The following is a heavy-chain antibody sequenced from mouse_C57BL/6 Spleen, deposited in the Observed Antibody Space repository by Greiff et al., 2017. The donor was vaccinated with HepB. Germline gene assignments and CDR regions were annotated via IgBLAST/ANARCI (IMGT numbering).Heavy chain of an antibody. V-gene: IGHV1-82*01. CDR1: GYAFSSSW. CDR3: ARERVTTNFDY. D-gene: IGHD2-5*01. J-gene: IGHJ2*01. CDR2: IYPGDGDT. Sequence: VKLVESGPELVKPGASVKISCKASGYAFSSSWMNWVKQRPGKGLEWIGRIYPGDGDTNYNGKFKGKATLTADKSSSTAYMQLSSLTSEDSAVYFCARERVTTNFDYWGQGTTLTVSS.